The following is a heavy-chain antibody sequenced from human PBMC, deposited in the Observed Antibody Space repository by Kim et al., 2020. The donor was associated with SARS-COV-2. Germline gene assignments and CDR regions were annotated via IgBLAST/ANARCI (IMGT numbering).Heavy chain of an antibody. Sequence: GGSLRLSCAASGFTFSSYAMSWVRQAPGKGVEWVSAISGSGGSTYYTDSVKGRFTISRDNSKNTLYLQMNSLRAEDTAVYYCAKLVLQVVPAAAFDYWGQGTLVTVSS. J-gene: IGHJ4*02. CDR3: AKLVLQVVPAAAFDY. CDR2: ISGSGGST. V-gene: IGHV3-23*01. CDR1: GFTFSSYA. D-gene: IGHD2-2*01.